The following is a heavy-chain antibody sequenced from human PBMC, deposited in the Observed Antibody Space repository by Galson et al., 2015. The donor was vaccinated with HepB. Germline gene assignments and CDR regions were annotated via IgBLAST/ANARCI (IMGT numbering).Heavy chain of an antibody. CDR1: GGSISSSSYY. D-gene: IGHD1-26*01. Sequence: SATLSLTCTVSGGSISSSSYYWGWIRQPPGKGLEWIGSIYYSGSTYYNPSLKSRVTISVDTSKNQFSLKLSSVTAADTTVYYCAREAASGYFQHWGQGTLVTVSS. J-gene: IGHJ1*01. CDR2: IYYSGST. CDR3: AREAASGYFQH. V-gene: IGHV4-39*01.